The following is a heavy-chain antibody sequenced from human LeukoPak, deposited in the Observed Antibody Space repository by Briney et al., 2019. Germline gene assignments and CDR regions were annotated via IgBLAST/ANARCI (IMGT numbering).Heavy chain of an antibody. J-gene: IGHJ4*02. Sequence: SETLSLTCVVYGGSFSGYYWSWIRQPPGKGLEWIGEINHSGSTNYNPSLKSRVTISVDTSKNQFSLKLSSVTAADTAVYYCARVRTGTNYYDSSGYYQGLDYWGQGTLVTVSS. CDR2: INHSGST. V-gene: IGHV4-34*01. D-gene: IGHD3-22*01. CDR3: ARVRTGTNYYDSSGYYQGLDY. CDR1: GGSFSGYY.